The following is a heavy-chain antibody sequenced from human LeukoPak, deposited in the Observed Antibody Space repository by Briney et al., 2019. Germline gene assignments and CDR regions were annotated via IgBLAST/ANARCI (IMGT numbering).Heavy chain of an antibody. Sequence: SETLSLTCTVSDGSTTSYYWSWIRQPPGKGLEWIGYVYYSGSTDYNPSLKSRVTISIDTSKNQFSLKLSSVTTADTAVYYCARIRYSGSYYVDYWGQGTLVTVSS. J-gene: IGHJ4*02. CDR2: VYYSGST. D-gene: IGHD1-26*01. CDR1: DGSTTSYY. CDR3: ARIRYSGSYYVDY. V-gene: IGHV4-59*01.